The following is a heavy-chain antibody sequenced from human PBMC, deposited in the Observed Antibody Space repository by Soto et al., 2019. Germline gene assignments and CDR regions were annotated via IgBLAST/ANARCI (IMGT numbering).Heavy chain of an antibody. J-gene: IGHJ6*02. CDR3: ALWGFRDGNNSKYNYFCMDV. V-gene: IGHV1-69*01. CDR1: GGTFNRYT. Sequence: VQLVQSGAEVKKPGSSVKLSCKASGGTFNRYTISWVRQAPGQGLEWMGGIIPIFGTANYAQKFQGRVAIIADESTSAAYMALRSLRSEDTAVYYCALWGFRDGNNSKYNYFCMDVWGQGTRVTVSS. CDR2: IIPIFGTA. D-gene: IGHD1-1*01.